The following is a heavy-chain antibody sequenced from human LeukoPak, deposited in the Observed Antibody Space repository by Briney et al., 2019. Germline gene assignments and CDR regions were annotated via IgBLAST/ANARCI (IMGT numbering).Heavy chain of an antibody. J-gene: IGHJ5*02. CDR3: ARATVTTSSCWFDP. CDR2: IYHSGST. CDR1: GYSISSGYY. Sequence: PSETLCLTCAVSGYSISSGYYWGWLRQPPGKGLEGIGSIYHSGSTYYNPSLKSRVTISVDTSKNQFSLKLSAVTAADTAVYYCARATVTTSSCWFDPWGQGTLVTVSS. V-gene: IGHV4-38-2*01. D-gene: IGHD4-17*01.